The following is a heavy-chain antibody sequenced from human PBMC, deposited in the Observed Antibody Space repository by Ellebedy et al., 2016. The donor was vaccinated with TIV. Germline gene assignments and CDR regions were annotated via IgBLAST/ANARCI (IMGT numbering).Heavy chain of an antibody. V-gene: IGHV4-61*01. J-gene: IGHJ4*02. CDR2: IYYSGST. CDR1: GGSVSSGSYY. CDR3: ARGYCSSTSCHTFDY. D-gene: IGHD2-2*01. Sequence: SETLSLXXTVSGGSVSSGSYYWSWIRQPPGKGLEWIGYIYYSGSTNYNPSLKSRVTISVDTSKNQFSLKLSSVTAADTAVYYCARGYCSSTSCHTFDYWGQGTLVTVSS.